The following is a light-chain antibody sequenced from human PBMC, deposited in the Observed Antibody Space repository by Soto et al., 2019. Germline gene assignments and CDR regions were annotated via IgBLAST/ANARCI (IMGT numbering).Light chain of an antibody. CDR1: QSISSW. J-gene: IGKJ1*01. CDR2: KAS. Sequence: DIQMTQSPSTLSASVGDRVTITCRASQSISSWLAWYQQKPGKAPELLISKASTLQGGVPLRFSGSGSGTEFTLTISSLQADDFAAYYCLQYNTLWTFGQGTKVEVK. V-gene: IGKV1-5*03. CDR3: LQYNTLWT.